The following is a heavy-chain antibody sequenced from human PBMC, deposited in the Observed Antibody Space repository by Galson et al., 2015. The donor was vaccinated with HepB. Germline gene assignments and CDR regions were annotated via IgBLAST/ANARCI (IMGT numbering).Heavy chain of an antibody. CDR2: ISGSGGST. CDR1: GFTFSSHA. J-gene: IGHJ3*02. CDR3: AKALLWWGETAFDI. V-gene: IGHV3-23*01. Sequence: SLRLSCADSGFTFSSHAMSWVRQAPRKGLEWVSAISGSGGSTYYADSVKGRFTISRDNSKNPLYLQMNSLRAEDTAVYYCAKALLWWGETAFDIWGQGTMVTVSS. D-gene: IGHD2-21*01.